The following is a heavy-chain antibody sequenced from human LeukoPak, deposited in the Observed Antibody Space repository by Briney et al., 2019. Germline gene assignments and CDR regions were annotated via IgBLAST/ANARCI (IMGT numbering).Heavy chain of an antibody. Sequence: PSVKVSCKTSGGTFSSSAITWVRQAPGQGLEWTGRIIPVLNITTSAQKFQGSVTITADTSTSTVYMELSSLRSEETAVYYCARDQGLTAPPPYGLDVWGQGTTVIVSS. CDR2: IIPVLNIT. J-gene: IGHJ6*02. CDR1: GGTFSSSA. CDR3: ARDQGLTAPPPYGLDV. V-gene: IGHV1-69*04. D-gene: IGHD5-18*01.